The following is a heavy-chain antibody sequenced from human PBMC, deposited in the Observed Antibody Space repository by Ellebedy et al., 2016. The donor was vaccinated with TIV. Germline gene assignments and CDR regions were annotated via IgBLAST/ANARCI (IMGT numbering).Heavy chain of an antibody. CDR3: SGDQEGVGPAFTV. D-gene: IGHD3-16*01. J-gene: IGHJ3*01. Sequence: GESLKISCAASGLPFSSHAMSWVRQSPGTGLEWVSSITESGGNTYYADSVKGRFTISRDNSKDTLFLQMNSLSADDTAIYFCSGDQEGVGPAFTVWGQGTMVTVSS. V-gene: IGHV3-23*01. CDR1: GLPFSSHA. CDR2: ITESGGNT.